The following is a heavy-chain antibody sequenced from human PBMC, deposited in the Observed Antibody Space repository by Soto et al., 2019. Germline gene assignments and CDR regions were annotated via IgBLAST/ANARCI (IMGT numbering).Heavy chain of an antibody. CDR1: GFTFSSYA. Sequence: GGSLRLSCAASGFTFSSYAMHWVRQAPGKGLEWVAVISYDGSNKYYADSVKGRFTISRDNSKNTLYLKMNSLRAEDTVVYYCARDFDYVDYYGMDVWGQGTTVTVSS. CDR3: ARDFDYVDYYGMDV. J-gene: IGHJ6*02. D-gene: IGHD4-17*01. CDR2: ISYDGSNK. V-gene: IGHV3-30-3*01.